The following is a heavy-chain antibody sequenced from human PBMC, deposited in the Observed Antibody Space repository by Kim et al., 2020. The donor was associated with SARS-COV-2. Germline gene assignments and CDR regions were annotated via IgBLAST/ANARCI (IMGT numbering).Heavy chain of an antibody. J-gene: IGHJ6*02. CDR2: ISYDGSNK. CDR3: AKDYGSSWYWYYYYGMDV. V-gene: IGHV3-30*18. CDR1: GFTFSSYG. D-gene: IGHD6-13*01. Sequence: GGSLRLSCAASGFTFSSYGMHWVRQAPGKGLEWVAVISYDGSNKYYADSVKGRFTISRDNSKNTLYLQMNSLRAEDTAVYYCAKDYGSSWYWYYYYGMDVWGQGTTVTVSS.